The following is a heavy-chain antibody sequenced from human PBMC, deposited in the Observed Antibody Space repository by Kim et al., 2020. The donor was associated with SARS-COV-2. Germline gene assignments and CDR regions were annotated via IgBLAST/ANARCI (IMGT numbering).Heavy chain of an antibody. J-gene: IGHJ4*02. CDR3: ARGFGELLWIQAAYYFDY. V-gene: IGHV4-39*01. Sequence: SETLSLTCTVSGGSISSSSYYWGWIRQPPGKGLEWIGSIYYSGSTYYNPSLKSRVTISVDTSKNQFSLKLSSVTAADTAVYYCARGFGELLWIQAAYYFDYWGQRTLVTVSS. CDR1: GGSISSSSYY. D-gene: IGHD3-10*01. CDR2: IYYSGST.